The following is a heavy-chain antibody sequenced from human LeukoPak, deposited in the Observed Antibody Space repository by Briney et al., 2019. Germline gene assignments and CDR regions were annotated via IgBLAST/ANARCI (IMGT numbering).Heavy chain of an antibody. Sequence: GALRLSCVASGFTFNNYWMHWVRPAPGKGLVWVSRINSDGSSTNYGDPVKGRFTISRNNAKNTLYLQMNRLRAEDTAVYYCARDRYYQYTMDVWGQGTTVIVSS. CDR3: ARDRYYQYTMDV. V-gene: IGHV3-74*01. CDR2: INSDGSST. J-gene: IGHJ6*02. CDR1: GFTFNNYW.